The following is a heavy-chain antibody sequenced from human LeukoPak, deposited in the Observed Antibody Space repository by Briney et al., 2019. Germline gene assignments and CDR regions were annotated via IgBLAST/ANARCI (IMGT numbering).Heavy chain of an antibody. CDR1: GYTFTGYY. CDR2: INPNSGGT. Sequence: ASVKVSFKASGYTFTGYYMHWVRQAPGPGLEWMGWINPNSGGTNYAHKFQGRVTMTRDTSISTAYMELSRLRSDDTAVYYCARTESSYYDSSGWNDAFDIWGQGTMVTVSS. J-gene: IGHJ3*02. CDR3: ARTESSYYDSSGWNDAFDI. D-gene: IGHD3-22*01. V-gene: IGHV1-2*02.